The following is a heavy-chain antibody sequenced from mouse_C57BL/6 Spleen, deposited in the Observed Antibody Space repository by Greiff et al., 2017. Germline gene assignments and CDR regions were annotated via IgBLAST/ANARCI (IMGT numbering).Heavy chain of an antibody. CDR1: GYTFTSYW. V-gene: IGHV1-52*01. J-gene: IGHJ4*01. D-gene: IGHD2-1*01. CDR2: IDPSDSET. CDR3: ARSYGNYVSYYYAMDY. Sequence: QVQLQQPGAELVRPGSSVKLSCKASGYTFTSYWMHWVKQRPIQGLEWIGNIDPSDSETHYNQKFKDKDTLTVDKSSSTAYMQLSSLTSEDSAVYYCARSYGNYVSYYYAMDYWGQGTSVTVAS.